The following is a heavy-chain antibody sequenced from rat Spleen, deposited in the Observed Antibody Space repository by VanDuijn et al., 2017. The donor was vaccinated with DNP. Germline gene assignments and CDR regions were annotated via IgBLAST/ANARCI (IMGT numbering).Heavy chain of an antibody. CDR1: GFSFSDYN. CDR2: ISHDGSST. V-gene: IGHV5-7*01. CDR3: VRQGYGMDV. Sequence: EVQVVESGGGLVQPGRSLKLSCAASGFSFSDYNMAWVRQAPKKGLEWVATISHDGSSTYYRDSVRGRFTISRDNAHSTLYLQMSKLGSEDTAIYYCVRQGYGMDVWGQGTSVTVSS. J-gene: IGHJ4*01.